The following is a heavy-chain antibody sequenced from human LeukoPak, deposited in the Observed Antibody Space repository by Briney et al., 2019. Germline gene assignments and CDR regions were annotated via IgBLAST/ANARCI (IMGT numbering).Heavy chain of an antibody. J-gene: IGHJ6*02. V-gene: IGHV3-15*01. CDR1: GFTFNNAW. D-gene: IGHD1-26*01. CDR2: IKRKSDGETT. CDR3: TTDPYSGSYNYYYGMDV. Sequence: PGGSLRLSCQASGFTFNNAWMSWVRQAPGKGLEWVGRIKRKSDGETTDYAAPVKGRFTISRDDSKNTLHLQMNSLKTEDTAVYYCTTDPYSGSYNYYYGMDVWGQGTTVTVSS.